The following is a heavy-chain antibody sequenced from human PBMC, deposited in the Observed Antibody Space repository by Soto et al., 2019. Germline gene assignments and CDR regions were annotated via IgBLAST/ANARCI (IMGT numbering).Heavy chain of an antibody. J-gene: IGHJ5*02. CDR2: INPNSGGT. CDR3: ARGSEYQLLYGNWFDP. D-gene: IGHD2-2*02. Sequence: PSVKVSCKASGYTFTGYYMHWVRQAPGQGLEWMGWINPNSGGTNYAQKFQGRVTMTRDTSISTAYMELSRLRSDDTAVYYCARGSEYQLLYGNWFDPWGQGTLVTVSS. CDR1: GYTFTGYY. V-gene: IGHV1-2*02.